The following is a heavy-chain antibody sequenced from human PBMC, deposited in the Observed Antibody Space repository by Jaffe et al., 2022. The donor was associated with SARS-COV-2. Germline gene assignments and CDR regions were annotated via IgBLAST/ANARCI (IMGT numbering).Heavy chain of an antibody. CDR3: VRVNSGSYYGYVDL. D-gene: IGHD1-26*01. J-gene: IGHJ2*01. CDR2: ISYDGSNK. Sequence: QVQLVESGGGVVQPGRSLRLSCAASGFTFSSYAMYWVRQAPGKGLEWVALISYDGSNKYYADSVKGRFTISRDNSKNTFYLQMNSLRAEDTAVYYCVRVNSGSYYGYVDLWGRGTLVTVSS. CDR1: GFTFSSYA. V-gene: IGHV3-30*04.